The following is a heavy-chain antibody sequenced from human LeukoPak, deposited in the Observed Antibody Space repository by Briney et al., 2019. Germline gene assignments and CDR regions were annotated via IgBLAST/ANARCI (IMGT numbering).Heavy chain of an antibody. CDR3: ARGARDHRPFDY. J-gene: IGHJ4*02. CDR2: INHSGST. Sequence: SETLSLTCAVYGGSFSGYYWSWIRQPPGKGLECIGDINHSGSTNYNPSLKSRVTISVDKSKNQFSLKLSSVTAADTAVYYCARGARDHRPFDYWGQGTLVTVSS. CDR1: GGSFSGYY. V-gene: IGHV4-34*01. D-gene: IGHD1-14*01.